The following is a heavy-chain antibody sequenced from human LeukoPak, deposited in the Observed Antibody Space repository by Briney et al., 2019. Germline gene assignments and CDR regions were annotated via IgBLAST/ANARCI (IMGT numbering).Heavy chain of an antibody. J-gene: IGHJ6*02. CDR3: AKDYYGSGSYFGYGMDV. CDR1: GSYW. V-gene: IGHV3-74*01. D-gene: IGHD3-10*01. Sequence: GVLRLSCAASGSYWMHWVRQAPGKGLVWVSHINSDGSWTSYADSVKGRFTISKDNAKNTLYLQMNSLRVEDTAVYYCAKDYYGSGSYFGYGMDVWGQGTTVTVSS. CDR2: INSDGSWT.